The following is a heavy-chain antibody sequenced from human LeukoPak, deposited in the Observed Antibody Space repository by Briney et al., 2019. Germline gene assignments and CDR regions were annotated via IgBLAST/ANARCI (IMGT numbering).Heavy chain of an antibody. J-gene: IGHJ4*02. CDR2: ISGSSGYT. CDR3: AKFLPTHIVVANYYFDY. D-gene: IGHD2-21*01. V-gene: IGHV3-23*01. Sequence: GGSLRLSCAASGFTFSSYAMSWVRQAPGKGLEWVSAISGSSGYTYYADSVKGRFTISRDNSKNTLYLQMNSLRAEDTAVYYCAKFLPTHIVVANYYFDYWGQGTLVTVSS. CDR1: GFTFSSYA.